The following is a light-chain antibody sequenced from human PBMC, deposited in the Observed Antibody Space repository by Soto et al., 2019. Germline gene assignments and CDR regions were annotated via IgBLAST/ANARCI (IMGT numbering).Light chain of an antibody. J-gene: IGKJ4*01. CDR3: QQYGRSPLT. CDR1: QSVTSSY. V-gene: IGKV3-20*01. Sequence: EIVLTQSPGTLSLSPGERATLSCRASQSVTSSYLAWYQQKPGQAPRLLIYGASSRATGIPDRFSGSVLGTDFTLTISRLEPEDVAVYYCQQYGRSPLTFGGGTKVEIK. CDR2: GAS.